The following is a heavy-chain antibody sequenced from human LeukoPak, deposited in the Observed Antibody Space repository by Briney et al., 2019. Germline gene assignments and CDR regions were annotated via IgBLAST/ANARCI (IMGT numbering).Heavy chain of an antibody. CDR1: GFTFSSYE. CDR2: ISSSGSTI. CDR3: ARGLPRGSGWSHYYGLDV. V-gene: IGHV3-48*03. J-gene: IGHJ6*02. Sequence: GGSLRLSCAASGFTFSSYEMNWVRQAPGKGLEWVSYISSSGSTIYYADSVKGRFTISRDNAKNSLYLQMYSLRAEDTAFYYCARGLPRGSGWSHYYGLDVWGQGTTVTVSS. D-gene: IGHD6-19*01.